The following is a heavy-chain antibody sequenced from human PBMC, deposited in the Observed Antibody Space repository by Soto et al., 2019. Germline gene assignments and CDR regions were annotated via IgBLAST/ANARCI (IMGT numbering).Heavy chain of an antibody. CDR2: IWYDGSNN. D-gene: IGHD1-7*01. CDR1: GFTFSSYG. V-gene: IGHV3-33*01. J-gene: IGHJ4*02. Sequence: QVQLVESGGGVVQPGRSLRLSCAASGFTFSSYGMHWVRQAPGKGLEWVAVIWYDGSNNYYAASVKGRFTISRDNSKNTLYLPMNSLRAEDTAVYYWARWNWNYGIDYWGQGTLVTVSS. CDR3: ARWNWNYGIDY.